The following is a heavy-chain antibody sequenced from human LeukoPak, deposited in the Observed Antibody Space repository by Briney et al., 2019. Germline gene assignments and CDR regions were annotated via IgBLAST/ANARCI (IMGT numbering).Heavy chain of an antibody. CDR3: ARGGGKTPPIDY. V-gene: IGHV4-59*01. J-gene: IGHJ4*02. Sequence: PSETLSLTCTVSGGSISSYYWSWIRQPPGKGLGWIGYFYYSGSTTNPSLKSRVTISVDTSKNHFSLKLSSVTAADTAVYCCARGGGKTPPIDYWGQGTLVTVSS. CDR2: FYYSGST. CDR1: GGSISSYY. D-gene: IGHD4-23*01.